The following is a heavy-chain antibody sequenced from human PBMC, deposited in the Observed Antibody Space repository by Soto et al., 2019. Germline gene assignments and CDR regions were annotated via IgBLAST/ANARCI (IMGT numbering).Heavy chain of an antibody. D-gene: IGHD2-15*01. CDR2: IDHSGST. J-gene: IGHJ6*02. V-gene: IGHV4-34*01. CDR3: VRGLRYSGMDV. Sequence: PSETLSLTCAVNCGSFSAYYWTWIRQPPGRGLEWIREIDHSGSTNYNPSLESRVTISIDTAKNRFSLNVTSVTAADTAVYYCVRGLRYSGMDVWGQGTTVTVSS. CDR1: CGSFSAYY.